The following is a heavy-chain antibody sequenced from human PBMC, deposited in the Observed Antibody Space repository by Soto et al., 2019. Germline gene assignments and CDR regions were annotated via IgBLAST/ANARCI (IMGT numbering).Heavy chain of an antibody. J-gene: IGHJ4*02. CDR1: GFTFSHYN. CDR2: ISSSTNTI. Sequence: EVQLVESGGGLVQPGGSLRLSCAASGFTFSHYNMNWVRQAPGKGLEWVSYISSSTNTIYYADSVKGRFTISRDNAKNSLYLQMNSLRAEDTAVYYCAIDYYDSSGYYSNFDYWGQGTLVTVSS. D-gene: IGHD3-22*01. CDR3: AIDYYDSSGYYSNFDY. V-gene: IGHV3-48*01.